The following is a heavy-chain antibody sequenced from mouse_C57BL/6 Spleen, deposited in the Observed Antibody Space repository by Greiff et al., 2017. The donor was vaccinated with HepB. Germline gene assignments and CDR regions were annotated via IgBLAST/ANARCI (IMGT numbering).Heavy chain of an antibody. CDR1: GFTFSSYG. CDR3: ARQRGNQFAY. CDR2: ISSGGSYT. Sequence: EVQLVESGGDLVKPGGSLKLSCAASGFTFSSYGMSWVRQTPDKRLEWVATISSGGSYTYYPDSVKGRFTISRDNAKNTLYLQMSSLKSEDTAMYYCARQRGNQFAYWGQGTLVTVSA. D-gene: IGHD2-1*01. V-gene: IGHV5-6*01. J-gene: IGHJ3*01.